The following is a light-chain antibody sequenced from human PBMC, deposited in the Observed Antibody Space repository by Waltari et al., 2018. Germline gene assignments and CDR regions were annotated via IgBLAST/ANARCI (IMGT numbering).Light chain of an antibody. CDR3: QQSHTAPWT. Sequence: DIQMTKSPSSLSVSVGGRVTITCRATQSISDYLNWYQQKPGKAPNLLIYAASHLEPGVPSRFSGSGSGTHFTLTISSLQPEDFATYFCQQSHTAPWTFGQGTKV. V-gene: IGKV1-39*01. CDR2: AAS. CDR1: QSISDY. J-gene: IGKJ1*01.